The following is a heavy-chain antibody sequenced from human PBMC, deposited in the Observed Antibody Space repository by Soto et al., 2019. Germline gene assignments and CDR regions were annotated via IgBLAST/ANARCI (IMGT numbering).Heavy chain of an antibody. J-gene: IGHJ6*02. CDR3: ARAHLQLLYYYYYGMDV. CDR1: GFTFSSYA. V-gene: IGHV3-30-3*01. Sequence: SLRLSCAASGFTFSSYAMHWVRQAPGKGLEWVAVISYDGSNKYYADSVKGRFTISRDNSKNTLYLQMNSLRAEDTAVYYCARAHLQLLYYYYYGMDVWGQGTTVTVSS. CDR2: ISYDGSNK. D-gene: IGHD2-2*01.